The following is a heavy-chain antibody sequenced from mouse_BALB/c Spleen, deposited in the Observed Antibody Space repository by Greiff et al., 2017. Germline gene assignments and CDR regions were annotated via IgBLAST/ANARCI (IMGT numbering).Heavy chain of an antibody. V-gene: IGHV5-4*02. CDR2: ISDGGSYT. CDR3: AGGEVRRKAMDY. J-gene: IGHJ4*01. D-gene: IGHD2-14*01. Sequence: EVKLVESGGGLVKPGGSLKLSCAVSGFTFSDYYMYWVRQTPEKRLEWVATISDGGSYTYYSDSVTGRFTISRDNAKNNLYLQMSSLKSEDTAMYYCAGGEVRRKAMDYWGQGTSVTVSS. CDR1: GFTFSDYY.